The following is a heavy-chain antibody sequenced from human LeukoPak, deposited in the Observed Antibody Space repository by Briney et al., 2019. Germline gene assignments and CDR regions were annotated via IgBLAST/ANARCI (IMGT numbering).Heavy chain of an antibody. V-gene: IGHV2-5*02. D-gene: IGHD1-7*01. J-gene: IGHJ5*02. CDR3: AHKPAQKNYFDP. CDR1: GFSLSAPQVA. Sequence: SGPTLVKPTQTPTLTCTFSGFSLSAPQVAVGWIRQPPGKALEFLALTYWGDDKRFSSSLRSRLTITSDASKNQVVLTVANLDPVDTATYYCAHKPAQKNYFDPWGQGTLVTVSS. CDR2: TYWGDDK.